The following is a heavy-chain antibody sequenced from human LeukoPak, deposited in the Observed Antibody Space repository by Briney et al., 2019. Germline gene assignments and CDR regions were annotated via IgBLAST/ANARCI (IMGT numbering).Heavy chain of an antibody. CDR3: ARGRPHGNDY. Sequence: GGSLRLSCAASGFTFSSYWMNWVRQAPGKGLVWVSRIASDGSSTTYADSVKGRFSISRDNAKNTLYLQMNSLRVEDTAVYYCARGRPHGNDYWGQRTPVTVSS. V-gene: IGHV3-74*01. CDR2: IASDGSST. J-gene: IGHJ4*02. D-gene: IGHD4-23*01. CDR1: GFTFSSYW.